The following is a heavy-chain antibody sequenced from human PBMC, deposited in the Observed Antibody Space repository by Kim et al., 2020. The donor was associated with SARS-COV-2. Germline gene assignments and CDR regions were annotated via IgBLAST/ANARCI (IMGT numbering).Heavy chain of an antibody. CDR2: NNNGTNQ. CDR3: TTAFEY. V-gene: IGHV3-74*01. Sequence: NNNGTNQFSADSVKGRFTISRDNVRNMVYLQMNSLGAEDTAVYYCTTAFEYWGQGALVTVSS. J-gene: IGHJ4*02.